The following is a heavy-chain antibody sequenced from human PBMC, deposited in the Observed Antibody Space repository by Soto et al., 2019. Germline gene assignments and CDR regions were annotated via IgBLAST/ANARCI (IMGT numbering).Heavy chain of an antibody. Sequence: QVQLQESGPGLVWPSGTLSLTCAVSAGSISSTNWWCWVRQPPGKGLEWIGEIYHSGSTNYNPSLKSRVTMSVVPPKPLFSLTLTSVTAADTAFYYCARDQGSHPGDWGQGTLVSVSS. D-gene: IGHD6-13*01. J-gene: IGHJ4*02. V-gene: IGHV4-4*02. CDR3: ARDQGSHPGD. CDR2: IYHSGST. CDR1: AGSISSTNW.